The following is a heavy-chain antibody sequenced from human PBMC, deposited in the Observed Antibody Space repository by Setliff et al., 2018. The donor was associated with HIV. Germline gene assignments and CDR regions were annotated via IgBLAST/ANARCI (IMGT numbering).Heavy chain of an antibody. J-gene: IGHJ4*02. CDR1: GASIRNGFYY. CDR2: IYYSGAT. CDR3: ARDPNTGWYYLDF. D-gene: IGHD6-19*01. Sequence: PSETLSLTCTASGASIRNGFYYWHWIRQPPGKGLEWIGSIYYSGATYYNPSLTSRVTISVDTSRNQFSLKLSSVTAADTAVYYCARDPNTGWYYLDFWGPGALVTVSS. V-gene: IGHV4-39*02.